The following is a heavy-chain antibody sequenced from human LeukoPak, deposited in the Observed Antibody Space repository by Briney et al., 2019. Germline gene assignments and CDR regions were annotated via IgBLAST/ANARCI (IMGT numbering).Heavy chain of an antibody. J-gene: IGHJ3*01. CDR1: GFTFDDFA. CDR2: IRWDGGAT. D-gene: IGHD3-22*01. CDR3: AKDYYDNSGYYSHAFDV. V-gene: IGHV3-43D*03. Sequence: GGSLRLSCAASGFTFDDFAMHWVRQAPGKGLEWVTFIRWDGGATFYADSVKGRATVSRDNSKNSLFLQMNGLRAEDTALYYCAKDYYDNSGYYSHAFDVWGQGTMVTVSS.